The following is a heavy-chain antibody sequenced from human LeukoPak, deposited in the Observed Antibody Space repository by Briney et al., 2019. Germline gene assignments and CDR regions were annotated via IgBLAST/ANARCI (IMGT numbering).Heavy chain of an antibody. CDR3: ARGIGYSSSSPLVD. CDR1: GFTFSSYA. CDR2: ISYSGST. D-gene: IGHD6-6*01. Sequence: PGGSLRLSCAASGFTFSSYAMSWVRQAPGKVLEWIGSISYSGSTYYNPSLKSRVTISVDTSKNQFSLKLSSVTAADTAVYYCARGIGYSSSSPLVDWGQGTLVTVSS. V-gene: IGHV4-39*07. J-gene: IGHJ4*02.